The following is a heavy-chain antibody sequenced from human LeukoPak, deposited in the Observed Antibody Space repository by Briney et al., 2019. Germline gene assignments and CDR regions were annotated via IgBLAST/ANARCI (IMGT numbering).Heavy chain of an antibody. CDR1: GYSFTSYW. CDR2: IYPGDSDT. J-gene: IGHJ6*02. CDR3: ARLYYDFWSGYSKYYYGMDV. Sequence: GESLKISCKGSGYSFTSYWIGWVRQMPGKGLEWMGIIYPGDSDTRYSPSFQGQVTISADKSISTAYLQWSSLKASDTAMYYCARLYYDFWSGYSKYYYGMDVWGQGTTVTVSS. D-gene: IGHD3-3*01. V-gene: IGHV5-51*01.